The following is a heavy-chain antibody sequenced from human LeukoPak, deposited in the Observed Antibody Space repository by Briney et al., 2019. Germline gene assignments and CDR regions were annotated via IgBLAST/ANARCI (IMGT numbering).Heavy chain of an antibody. D-gene: IGHD4-17*01. CDR1: GFTFNSYG. CDR3: AKQMSTVTFTPFDY. J-gene: IGHJ4*02. CDR2: ISYDGPNK. V-gene: IGHV3-30*18. Sequence: GGSLRLSCAASGFTFNSYGMHWVRQAPGKGLEWVAVISYDGPNKYYADSVKGRFTISRDNSKNTLYLQMNSLRADDTAVYYCAKQMSTVTFTPFDYWGQGTLVTVSS.